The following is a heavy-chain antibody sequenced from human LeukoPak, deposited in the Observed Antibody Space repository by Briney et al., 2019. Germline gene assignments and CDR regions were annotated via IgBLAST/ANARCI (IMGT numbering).Heavy chain of an antibody. CDR2: IWYDGSKK. Sequence: GGSLRLSCAASGFTFSSHGFHWVRQAPGKGLGWVAVIWYDGSKKYYADSVKGRFTISRDDSKNTLYLQMNSLRAEDTAVYYCARDLGNWNYGSCYFDPWGQGTLVTVSS. CDR3: ARDLGNWNYGSCYFDP. CDR1: GFTFSSHG. D-gene: IGHD1-7*01. J-gene: IGHJ5*02. V-gene: IGHV3-33*01.